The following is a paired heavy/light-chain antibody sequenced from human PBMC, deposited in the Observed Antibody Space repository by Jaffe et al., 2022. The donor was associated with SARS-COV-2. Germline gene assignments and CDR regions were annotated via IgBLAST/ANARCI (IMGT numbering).Heavy chain of an antibody. CDR1: GFTFSSYA. J-gene: IGHJ3*02. Sequence: QVQLVESGGGVVQPGRSLRLSCAASGFTFSSYAMHWVRQAPGKGLEWVAVISYDGSNKYYADSVKGRFTISRDNSKNTLYLQMNSLRAEDTAVYYCARPDGGAYQLRPGGAFDIWGQGTMVTVSS. CDR2: ISYDGSNK. V-gene: IGHV3-30-3*01. CDR3: ARPDGGAYQLRPGGAFDI. D-gene: IGHD2-2*01.
Light chain of an antibody. Sequence: EIVLTQSPATLSLSPGERATLSCGASQSVSSSYLAWYQQKPGLAPRLLIYDASSRATGIPDRFSGSGSGTDFTLTISRLEPEDFAVYYCQQYGSSPLTFGGGTKVEIK. J-gene: IGKJ4*01. CDR3: QQYGSSPLT. V-gene: IGKV3D-20*01. CDR1: QSVSSSY. CDR2: DAS.